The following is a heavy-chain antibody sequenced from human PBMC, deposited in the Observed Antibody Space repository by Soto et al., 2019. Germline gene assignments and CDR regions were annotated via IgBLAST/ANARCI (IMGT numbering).Heavy chain of an antibody. D-gene: IGHD3-16*01. Sequence: GGSLRLSCAASGFTFSDHYMDWVRQAAGKGLEWIGRIRKKTNSYTSEYAASVKGRFTISRDDSKSSMYLQMKSLKTEDTAVYYCAVVESGERYTLRYWGQGTLVTVSS. J-gene: IGHJ4*02. V-gene: IGHV3-72*01. CDR3: AVVESGERYTLRY. CDR2: IRKKTNSYTS. CDR1: GFTFSDHY.